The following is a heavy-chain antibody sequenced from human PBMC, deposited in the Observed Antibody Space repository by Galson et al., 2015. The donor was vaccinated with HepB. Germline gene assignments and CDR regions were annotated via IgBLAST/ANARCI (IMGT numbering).Heavy chain of an antibody. CDR2: ISSNGGSA. Sequence: SLRLSCAASGFTFSSYGMHWVRQAPGKGLEYVSAISSNGGSAYYADSVKGRFTISRDNSKNTLYLQMSSLRAEDTAVYYCVKDLAAAGMAYWGQGTLVTVSS. D-gene: IGHD6-13*01. V-gene: IGHV3-64D*06. CDR1: GFTFSSYG. CDR3: VKDLAAAGMAY. J-gene: IGHJ4*02.